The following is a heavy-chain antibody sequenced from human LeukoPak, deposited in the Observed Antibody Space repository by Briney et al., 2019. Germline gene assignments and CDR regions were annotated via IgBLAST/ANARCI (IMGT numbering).Heavy chain of an antibody. V-gene: IGHV3-7*01. CDR2: IKEDASEE. Sequence: PGGSLRLSCAVSGFTSSRHWMSWVRQTPEKGLEWVANIKEDASEENYVDSVKGRFTISRDNAKNSLYLQMNSLRAEDTAVYYCAIAAGWELGYGGQGTLVTVSS. J-gene: IGHJ4*02. CDR3: AIAAGWELGY. D-gene: IGHD6-25*01. CDR1: GFTSSRHW.